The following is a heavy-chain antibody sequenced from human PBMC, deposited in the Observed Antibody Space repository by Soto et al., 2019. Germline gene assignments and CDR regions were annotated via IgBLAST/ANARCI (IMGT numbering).Heavy chain of an antibody. Sequence: GGSLRLSCAASGFTFSSYAMSWVRQAPGKGLEWVSAISVSGGSTYYADSVKGRFTISRDNSKNTMYLQMNSLRAEAEAVYYCAKDRLTDSSSWYCFDYWGQGTLVTVSS. V-gene: IGHV3-23*01. CDR2: ISVSGGST. J-gene: IGHJ4*02. D-gene: IGHD6-13*01. CDR3: AKDRLTDSSSWYCFDY. CDR1: GFTFSSYA.